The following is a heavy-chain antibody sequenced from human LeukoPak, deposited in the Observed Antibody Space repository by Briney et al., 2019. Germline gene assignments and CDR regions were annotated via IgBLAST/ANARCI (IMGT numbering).Heavy chain of an antibody. CDR1: DYSISSGYY. D-gene: IGHD5-18*01. V-gene: IGHV4-38-2*02. Sequence: SETLSLTCTVSDYSISSGYYWGWIRQPPGKGLEWIGSMYYSGSTYYNPSLKSRVRVSVDTSKNQFSLKLSSVTAADTAVYYCARLNRGYSYGPIDYWGQGTLVTVSS. CDR3: ARLNRGYSYGPIDY. CDR2: MYYSGST. J-gene: IGHJ4*02.